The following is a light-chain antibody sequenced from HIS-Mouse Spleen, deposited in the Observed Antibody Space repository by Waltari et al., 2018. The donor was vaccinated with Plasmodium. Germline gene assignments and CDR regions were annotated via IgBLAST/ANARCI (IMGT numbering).Light chain of an antibody. CDR1: QSISSY. CDR3: QQSYSTWT. J-gene: IGKJ1*01. CDR2: AAS. V-gene: IGKV1-39*01. Sequence: DIQMTQSPSSLSASVVDRVTITSRASQSISSYLNWYQQKPGKAPKLLTYAASSLQSGVPSRFSGSGSGTDFTLSISSLQPEDFATYYCQQSYSTWTFGQGTKVEIK.